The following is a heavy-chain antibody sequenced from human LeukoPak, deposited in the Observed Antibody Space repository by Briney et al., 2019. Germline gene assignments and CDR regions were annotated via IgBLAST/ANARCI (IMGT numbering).Heavy chain of an antibody. J-gene: IGHJ4*02. D-gene: IGHD3-22*01. V-gene: IGHV4-39*07. CDR1: GGSISSSSYY. Sequence: SETLSLTCTVSGGSISSSSYYWGWLRQPPGKGLEWIGSIYYSGSTYYNPSLKSRVTISVDTSKNQFSLKLSSVTAADTAVYYCARAPYYYDSSGYPEHFDYWGQGTLVTVSS. CDR2: IYYSGST. CDR3: ARAPYYYDSSGYPEHFDY.